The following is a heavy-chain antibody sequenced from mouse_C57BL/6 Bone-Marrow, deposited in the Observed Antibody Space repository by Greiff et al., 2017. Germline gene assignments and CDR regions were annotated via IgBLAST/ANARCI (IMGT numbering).Heavy chain of an antibody. V-gene: IGHV14-4*01. CDR2: IDPENGDT. J-gene: IGHJ2*01. CDR3: TVGNFDY. CDR1: GFNIKDDY. Sequence: VQLQQSGAELVRPGASVKLSCTASGFNIKDDYMHWVKQRPEQGLEWIGWIDPENGDTEYASKFQGKATITADTSSNTAYLQLSSLTSEDTAVYYCTVGNFDYWGQGTTLTVSS.